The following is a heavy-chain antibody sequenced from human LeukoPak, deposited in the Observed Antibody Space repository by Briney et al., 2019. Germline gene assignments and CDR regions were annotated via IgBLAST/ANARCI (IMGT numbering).Heavy chain of an antibody. J-gene: IGHJ4*02. CDR2: IYYSGST. CDR3: VITEVSSGSEDY. V-gene: IGHV4-30-4*08. CDR1: GGSIISSAYY. D-gene: IGHD6-19*01. Sequence: SETLSLTCTVSGGSIISSAYYWSWIRQPPGKGLEWIGYIYYSGSTYYNPSLKSRVTVSLDTSKNQFSLKLSSVTAADTAVYYYVITEVSSGSEDYWGQGTLVTVSS.